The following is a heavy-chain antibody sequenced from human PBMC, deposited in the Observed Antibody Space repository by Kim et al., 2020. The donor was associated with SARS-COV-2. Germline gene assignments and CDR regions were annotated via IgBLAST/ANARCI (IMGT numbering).Heavy chain of an antibody. Sequence: SVKVSCKSSGDTFSTYAFTWVRQAPGEGLEWMGGIIPILDTGVYAQKFQGRVTITADESTNTVYMEMTSLRSEDTAVYYCARDVGGYYGSSGLSATGAHWGQGTLVTVAS. J-gene: IGHJ4*02. CDR2: IIPILDTG. V-gene: IGHV1-69*13. D-gene: IGHD3-22*01. CDR3: ARDVGGYYGSSGLSATGAH. CDR1: GDTFSTYA.